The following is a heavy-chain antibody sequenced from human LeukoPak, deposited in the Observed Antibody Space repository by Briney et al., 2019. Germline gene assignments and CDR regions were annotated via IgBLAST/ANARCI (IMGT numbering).Heavy chain of an antibody. V-gene: IGHV3-23*01. Sequence: GGSLRLSCVASGLTVNSNYMSWVRQAPGKGLEWVSGVSTSGGSTYYADSVKGRFTISRDNSKNTLHLQMNSLRAEDTAIYYCAKQAYDSPRTDFDYWGQGTLVTVSS. CDR1: GLTVNSNY. D-gene: IGHD3-22*01. CDR3: AKQAYDSPRTDFDY. CDR2: VSTSGGST. J-gene: IGHJ4*02.